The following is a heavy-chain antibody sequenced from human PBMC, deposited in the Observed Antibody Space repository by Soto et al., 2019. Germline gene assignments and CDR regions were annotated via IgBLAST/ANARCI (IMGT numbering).Heavy chain of an antibody. J-gene: IGHJ4*02. V-gene: IGHV3-7*05. CDR2: IKQDGRAE. D-gene: IGHD2-21*02. CDR3: ARDSDCGGDCYSDY. CDR1: GFTFSTYG. Sequence: GGSLRLSCAASGFTFSTYGMSWVRQAPGKGLEWVANIKQDGRAEWYVDSVKGRFTISRDNAKKSLYLQMNSLRAEDTAVYYCARDSDCGGDCYSDYWGQGTLVTVSS.